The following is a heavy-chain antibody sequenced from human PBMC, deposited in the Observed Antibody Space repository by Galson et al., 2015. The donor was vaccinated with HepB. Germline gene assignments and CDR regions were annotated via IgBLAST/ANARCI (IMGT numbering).Heavy chain of an antibody. CDR3: AREGIAAATLEHDYVWGSYRYFDY. CDR2: IWYDGSNK. J-gene: IGHJ4*02. Sequence: SLRLSCAASGFTFSSYGMHWVRQAPGKGLEWVAVIWYDGSNKYYADSVKGRFTISRDNSKNTLYLQMNSLRAEDTAVYYCAREGIAAATLEHDYVWGSYRYFDYWGQGTLVTVSS. D-gene: IGHD3-16*02. CDR1: GFTFSSYG. V-gene: IGHV3-33*08.